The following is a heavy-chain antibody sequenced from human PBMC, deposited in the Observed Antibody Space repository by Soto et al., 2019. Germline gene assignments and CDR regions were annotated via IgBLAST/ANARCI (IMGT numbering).Heavy chain of an antibody. CDR1: GFTFEDYA. CDR3: AKEGLWGGDGDSEGGFFDC. V-gene: IGHV3-9*01. CDR2: ISWNSGNI. Sequence: EVQLVESGGGLVQPGRSLRLSCAASGFTFEDYAMHWVRQAPGKGLEWVSSISWNSGNIGYADSVKGRFTMSRDNAKNSLYLQMISLRPDDTALYYCAKEGLWGGDGDSEGGFFDCWGQGTLVTVSS. D-gene: IGHD3-16*01. J-gene: IGHJ4*02.